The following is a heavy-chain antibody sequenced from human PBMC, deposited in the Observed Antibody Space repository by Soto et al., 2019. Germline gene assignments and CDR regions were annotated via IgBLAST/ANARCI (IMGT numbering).Heavy chain of an antibody. CDR1: GFTFSRSA. CDR2: IVVGSAST. CDR3: AAALPGPPGYYGLDV. J-gene: IGHJ6*02. V-gene: IGHV1-58*02. Sequence: MQLLQSGPEVKKPGTSVKVSCKASGFTFSRSAIQWVRQARGQRLEWIGWIVVGSASTNYAQKFQGRVALRRDMSTNTAYMELSSLTSEETAVYYCAAALPGPPGYYGLDVWGRGTPVTVSS. D-gene: IGHD2-21*01.